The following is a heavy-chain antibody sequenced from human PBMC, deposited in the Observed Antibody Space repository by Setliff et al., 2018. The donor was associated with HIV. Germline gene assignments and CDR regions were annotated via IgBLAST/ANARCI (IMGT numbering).Heavy chain of an antibody. Sequence: GGSLRLSCSASGFTFAIHWMKWVRQAPGKGLEWVATIKQSGSEIYYMDSVKGRVTVSRDGSKNTLYLQMNSLRAEDTAVYYCARDPLPDFRGWCYWGQGTLVTVSS. J-gene: IGHJ4*02. D-gene: IGHD3-10*01. CDR1: GFTFAIHW. V-gene: IGHV3-7*01. CDR3: ARDPLPDFRGWCY. CDR2: IKQSGSEI.